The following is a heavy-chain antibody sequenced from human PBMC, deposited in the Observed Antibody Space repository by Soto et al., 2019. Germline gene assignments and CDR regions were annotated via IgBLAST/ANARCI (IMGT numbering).Heavy chain of an antibody. J-gene: IGHJ5*02. D-gene: IGHD2-21*01. CDR3: ARLRIATNNYKWFDA. Sequence: SETLSLTCSVSGAALNIKNYYWSWIRQVPGKGLEWIGHIYVTGAVDYNPSLRDRITISQDTSERQFSLNLRLVTAADTAVYYCARLRIATNNYKWFDAWGQGILVTV. CDR2: IYVTGAV. V-gene: IGHV4-31*03. CDR1: GAALNIKNYY.